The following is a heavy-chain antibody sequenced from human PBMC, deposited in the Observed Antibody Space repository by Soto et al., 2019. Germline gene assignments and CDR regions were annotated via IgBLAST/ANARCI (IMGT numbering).Heavy chain of an antibody. Sequence: EVQLVESGGGLVKPGGSLRLSCAASGFTFSSYSMNWVRQAPGKGLEWVSSISSSSSYIYYADSVKGRFTISRDNAKNSLYLQMNSLRAEDTAVYYCAREKAIPARTSGMDVWGQGTTVTVSS. CDR2: ISSSSSYI. V-gene: IGHV3-21*01. CDR3: AREKAIPARTSGMDV. J-gene: IGHJ6*02. CDR1: GFTFSSYS.